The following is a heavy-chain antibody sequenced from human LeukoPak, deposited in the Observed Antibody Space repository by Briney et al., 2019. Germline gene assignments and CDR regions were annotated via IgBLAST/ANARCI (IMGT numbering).Heavy chain of an antibody. Sequence: SETLSLTCTVSGGSISSYYWSWIRQPPGKGLEWIGYIYYSGSTNYNPSLKSRVTISVDTSKNQFSLKPSSVTAADTAVYYCARAGLPRADYYYYGMDVWGQGTTATVSS. CDR2: IYYSGST. V-gene: IGHV4-59*01. CDR1: GGSISSYY. D-gene: IGHD3-10*01. CDR3: ARAGLPRADYYYYGMDV. J-gene: IGHJ6*02.